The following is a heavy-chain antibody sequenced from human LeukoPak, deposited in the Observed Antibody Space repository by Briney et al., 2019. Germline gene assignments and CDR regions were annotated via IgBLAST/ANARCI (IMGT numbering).Heavy chain of an antibody. CDR1: GITFSGSG. CDR2: ISGSGGST. CDR3: AKDRDYYDSSPFDY. D-gene: IGHD3-22*01. J-gene: IGHJ4*02. Sequence: PGGSLRLSCAASGITFSGSGMSWVRQAPGKGLEWVSAISGSGGSTYYADSVKGRFTISRDNSKNTLYLQMNSLRAEDTAVYYCAKDRDYYDSSPFDYWGQGTLVTVSS. V-gene: IGHV3-23*01.